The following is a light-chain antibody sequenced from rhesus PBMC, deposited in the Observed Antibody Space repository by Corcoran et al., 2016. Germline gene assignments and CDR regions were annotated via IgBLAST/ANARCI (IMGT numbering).Light chain of an antibody. J-gene: IGKJ2*01. Sequence: DIVMTQSPDSLAVSLGERVTINCKSSQSLLYSSNTKNYLAWYTQKPGQAPKLLIYWTSTREAGVPKRFSVSGAGTDFTLTISGLQAEDVAVYYCQQYDSSPYSFGQGTKVEIK. CDR2: WTS. CDR3: QQYDSSPYS. V-gene: IGKV4-1*01. CDR1: QSLLYSSNTKNY.